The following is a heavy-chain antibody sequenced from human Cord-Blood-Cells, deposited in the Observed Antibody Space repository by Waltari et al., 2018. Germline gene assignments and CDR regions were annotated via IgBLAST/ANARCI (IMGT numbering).Heavy chain of an antibody. V-gene: IGHV6-1*01. J-gene: IGHJ4*02. Sequence: QVQLQPPGPGLVKPSQPPSPTYAISADSVFSNSAAWNWIRQSPSRGLEWLGRTYYRSKWYNNYAVSVKSRITSTPDTSKNQFSLQLNSVTPEDTAVYYCARDGGDSGRNYFDYWGQGTLVTVSS. D-gene: IGHD1-26*01. CDR1: ADSVFSNSAA. CDR2: TYYRSKWYN. CDR3: ARDGGDSGRNYFDY.